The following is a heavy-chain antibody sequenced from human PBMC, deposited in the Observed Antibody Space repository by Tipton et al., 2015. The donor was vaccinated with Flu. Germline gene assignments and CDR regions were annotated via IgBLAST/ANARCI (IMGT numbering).Heavy chain of an antibody. CDR2: LNPNSGAT. CDR1: GFTFIGYY. D-gene: IGHD3-10*01. V-gene: IGHV1-2*06. CDR3: ARGREARGGHYGMDV. Sequence: QVQLVQSGAEVKKPGASVKVSCKASGFTFIGYYMYWVRQAPGQGLEWMGRLNPNSGATDIAQRFQGRVTMTRDTSITTAYLEVNGLKSDDTAVYYCARGREARGGHYGMDVWGQGTTVTVSS. J-gene: IGHJ6*02.